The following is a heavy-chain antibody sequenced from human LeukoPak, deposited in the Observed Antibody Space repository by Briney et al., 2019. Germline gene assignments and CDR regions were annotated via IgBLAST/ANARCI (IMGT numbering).Heavy chain of an antibody. CDR3: AKDSEWLVSYLFDY. V-gene: IGHV3-7*05. D-gene: IGHD6-19*01. Sequence: GGSLRLSCAASGLTFSTSWMSWVRQAPGKGLEWVANIKEDGSEKHHVDSVKGRFTISRDNAKNSLYLQMNSLRAEDTAVYYCAKDSEWLVSYLFDYWGQGTLVTVSS. J-gene: IGHJ4*02. CDR1: GLTFSTSW. CDR2: IKEDGSEK.